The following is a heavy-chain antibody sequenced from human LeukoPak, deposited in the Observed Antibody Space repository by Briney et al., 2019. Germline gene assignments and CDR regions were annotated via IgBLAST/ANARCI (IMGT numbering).Heavy chain of an antibody. J-gene: IGHJ4*02. CDR1: GGSISVSSYY. D-gene: IGHD3-9*01. V-gene: IGHV4-39*01. Sequence: PSETLSLTCTVSGGSISVSSYYWARIRQPPGKGLEWIGSIYYSGNAFYNPSLKSRVTILVDTSKNQFSLEVDSVTAADTAMYYCASKLDHTGDYAGFFDSWGQGALVTVSS. CDR2: IYYSGNA. CDR3: ASKLDHTGDYAGFFDS.